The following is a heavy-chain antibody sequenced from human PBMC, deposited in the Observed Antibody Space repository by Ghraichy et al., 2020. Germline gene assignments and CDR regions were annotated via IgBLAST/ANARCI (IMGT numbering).Heavy chain of an antibody. CDR1: GGSISSYY. D-gene: IGHD2-8*01. CDR2: IYTNEKT. J-gene: IGHJ5*02. CDR3: ARHAYGTKYNYFDP. V-gene: IGHV4-4*09. Sequence: SQTLSLTCTVSGGSISSYYWSWIRQPPGKGLEWIGYIYTNEKTNYNPSLKSRVTISVDTSKNQISLNLSSVTAADTAVYYCARHAYGTKYNYFDPWGQGTLVTVSS.